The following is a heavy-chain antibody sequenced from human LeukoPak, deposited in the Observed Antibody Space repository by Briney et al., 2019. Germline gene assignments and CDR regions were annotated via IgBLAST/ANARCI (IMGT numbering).Heavy chain of an antibody. V-gene: IGHV4-30-2*01. CDR3: ARASTRPPAY. CDR1: GGSISSGGYS. D-gene: IGHD6-6*01. J-gene: IGHJ4*02. Sequence: SQTLSLTCAVSGGSISSGGYSWSWIRQPPGKGLEWIGYIYHSGSTYYNPSLKSRVTISVDRSKNQFSLKLSSVTAADTAVYYCARASTRPPAYWGQGTLVTVSS. CDR2: IYHSGST.